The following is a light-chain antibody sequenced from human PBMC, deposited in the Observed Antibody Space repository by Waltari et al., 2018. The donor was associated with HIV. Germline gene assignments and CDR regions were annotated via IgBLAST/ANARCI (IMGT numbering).Light chain of an antibody. CDR1: DMGRKS. J-gene: IGLJ2*01. CDR3: QVWDSSSDQGV. CDR2: DDS. Sequence: SYVLTQPPSVSVAPGATATISCGGNDMGRKSVHWYQQSPGQAPLLVIYDDSDRPSGIPGRFSASKFGNTATLTISRVEAGDEADYYCQVWDSSSDQGVFGGGTKLTVL. V-gene: IGLV3-21*04.